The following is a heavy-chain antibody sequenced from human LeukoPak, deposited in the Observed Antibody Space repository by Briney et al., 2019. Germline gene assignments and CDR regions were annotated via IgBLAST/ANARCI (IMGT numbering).Heavy chain of an antibody. CDR2: IYYSGST. V-gene: IGHV4-39*01. CDR1: GGFISSTTHY. J-gene: IGHJ5*02. D-gene: IGHD1-26*01. CDR3: ARRRCVGPRDRSSWFDP. Sequence: SETLSLTCTVSGGFISSTTHYWGWTRHPPGRGLEWIGPIYYSGSTNYNPSLKSPVPISLDPSQNQFSLKVSSVTAADTAVYYCARRRCVGPRDRSSWFDPWGQGSLVTVSS.